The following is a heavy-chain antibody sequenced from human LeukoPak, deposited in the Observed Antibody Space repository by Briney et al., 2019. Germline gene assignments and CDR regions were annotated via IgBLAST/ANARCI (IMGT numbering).Heavy chain of an antibody. V-gene: IGHV1-69*04. Sequence: GASVKVSCKASGGTFSSYAISWVRQAPGQGLEWMGRIIPILGIANYAQKLQGRVTMTTDTSTSTAYMELRSLRSDDTAVYYCARLGIFGVVKEDYWGQGTLVTVSS. D-gene: IGHD3-3*01. J-gene: IGHJ4*02. CDR3: ARLGIFGVVKEDY. CDR2: IIPILGIA. CDR1: GGTFSSYA.